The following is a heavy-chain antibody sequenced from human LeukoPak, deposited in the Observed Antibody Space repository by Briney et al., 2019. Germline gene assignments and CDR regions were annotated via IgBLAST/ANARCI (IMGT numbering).Heavy chain of an antibody. D-gene: IGHD5-18*01. CDR2: ISSSSSYI. CDR3: ARVIGDTAMVPNYYYYYGMDV. CDR1: GFTFSSYS. Sequence: GGSLRLSCAASGFTFSSYSMNWVRQAPRKGLEWVSSISSSSSYIYYADSVKGRFTISRDKAKNSLYLQMNRLRAEDTAVYYCARVIGDTAMVPNYYYYYGMDVWGKGTTVTVSS. J-gene: IGHJ6*04. V-gene: IGHV3-21*01.